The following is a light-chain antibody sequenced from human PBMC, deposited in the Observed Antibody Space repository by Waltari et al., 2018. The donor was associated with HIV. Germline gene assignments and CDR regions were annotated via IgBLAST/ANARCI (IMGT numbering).Light chain of an antibody. CDR2: DAS. J-gene: IGKJ4*01. CDR1: HSVGSL. Sequence: EIVLTQSPATLSLSPGERATLSCGASHSVGSLLAWYQQKPGQAPRLLIYDASNRATGIPARFSGSGSGTDFTLTISSLEPEDFAVYYCQQRSAWPLTFGGGTKVEIK. V-gene: IGKV3-11*01. CDR3: QQRSAWPLT.